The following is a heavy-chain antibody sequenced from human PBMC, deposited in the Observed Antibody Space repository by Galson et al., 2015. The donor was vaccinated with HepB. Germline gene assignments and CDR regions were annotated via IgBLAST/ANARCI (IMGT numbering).Heavy chain of an antibody. D-gene: IGHD3-3*01. CDR2: LSYDGSNK. Sequence: SLRLSCAASGFTFSSCAMHWVRQAPGKGLEWVAVLSYDGSNKYYADSVKGRFTISRDNFRNTLYLQMNSLRPEDTAVYSCANSLEYYDFWGRRDAFDFWGQGTMVTVSS. CDR1: GFTFSSCA. J-gene: IGHJ3*01. V-gene: IGHV3-30*18. CDR3: ANSLEYYDFWGRRDAFDF.